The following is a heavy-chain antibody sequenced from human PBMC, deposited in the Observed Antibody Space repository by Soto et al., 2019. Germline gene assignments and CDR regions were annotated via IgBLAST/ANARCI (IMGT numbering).Heavy chain of an antibody. CDR1: GYNFAGYC. D-gene: IGHD1-1*01. V-gene: IGHV5-51*01. Sequence: GESLKISCKGSGYNFAGYCIAWVRQMPGKGLELMGIIYPSDSDTRYRPSFQGQVTISADKSISSAYLQWSSLRASDTAMYYCARGGVSTRTFDYWGQGTTVTVYS. CDR2: IYPSDSDT. J-gene: IGHJ4*02. CDR3: ARGGVSTRTFDY.